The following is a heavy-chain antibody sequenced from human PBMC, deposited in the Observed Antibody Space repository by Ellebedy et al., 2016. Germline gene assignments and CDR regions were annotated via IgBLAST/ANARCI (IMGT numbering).Heavy chain of an antibody. J-gene: IGHJ2*01. D-gene: IGHD2-15*01. CDR1: GGTFSDYA. Sequence: ASVKVSCKAPGGTFSDYAINWVRQAPGQGLEWLGGIIPILGTTNYAQSFQGRVAISADSSTTTAFMDLSSLRFEDTAIYYCASGGRGYFDLWGRGTLVTVSS. CDR2: IIPILGTT. CDR3: ASGGRGYFDL. V-gene: IGHV1-69*10.